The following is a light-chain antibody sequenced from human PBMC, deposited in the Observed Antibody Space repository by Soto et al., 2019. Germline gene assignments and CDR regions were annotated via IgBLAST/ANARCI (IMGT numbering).Light chain of an antibody. CDR2: DAS. Sequence: EIVLTQSPATLSLSPGQRATLSCRASQSIRNHLAWYQQRVGQAPRLLIYDASKRATGIPARFSGSGSGADFTLTINSLEPEDFAVYYCHHRNNWPFAFGPGTKVEFK. V-gene: IGKV3-11*01. J-gene: IGKJ3*01. CDR3: HHRNNWPFA. CDR1: QSIRNH.